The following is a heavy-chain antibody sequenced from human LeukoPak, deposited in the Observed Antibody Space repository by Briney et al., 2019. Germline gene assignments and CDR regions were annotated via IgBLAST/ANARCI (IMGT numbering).Heavy chain of an antibody. V-gene: IGHV3-48*01. D-gene: IGHD3-16*01. CDR3: ARALDYMDV. CDR1: GFTFSSYS. Sequence: GGSLRLSCAASGFTFSSYSMNWVRQAPGKGLEWVSYMSSSFYSIYYADAVKCRFTISRDNAKNSLYLQMNSLRAEDTAVYYCARALDYMDVWGKGTTVIVSS. J-gene: IGHJ6*03. CDR2: MSSSFYSI.